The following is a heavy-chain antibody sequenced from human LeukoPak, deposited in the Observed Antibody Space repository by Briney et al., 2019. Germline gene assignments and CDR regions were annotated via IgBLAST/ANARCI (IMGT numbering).Heavy chain of an antibody. CDR3: AREILSVVPAAVYYYYGMDV. D-gene: IGHD2-2*01. Sequence: SETLSLTCAVYGGSFSGYYWSWIRQPPGKGLEWIGEINHSGSTNYNPSLKSRVTISVDTSKNQFSLKLSSVTVADTTVYYCAREILSVVPAAVYYYYGMDVWGQGATVTVSS. J-gene: IGHJ6*02. CDR2: INHSGST. V-gene: IGHV4-34*01. CDR1: GGSFSGYY.